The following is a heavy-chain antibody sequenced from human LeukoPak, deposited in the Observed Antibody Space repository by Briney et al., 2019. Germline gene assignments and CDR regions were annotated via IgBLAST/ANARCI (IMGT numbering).Heavy chain of an antibody. CDR2: ISHDGNNK. D-gene: IGHD2-2*01. V-gene: IGHV3-30*04. J-gene: IGHJ5*02. CDR1: GFTFSNHA. CDR3: ARDPGYQKVLGWFDP. Sequence: GGSLRLCCAASGFTFSNHAMHWVRQAPGKGLEWMSLISHDGNNKYYTDSVKGRVSISRDNSRDTLYLQMSSLRPEDTALYYCARDPGYQKVLGWFDPWGQGTLVTVSS.